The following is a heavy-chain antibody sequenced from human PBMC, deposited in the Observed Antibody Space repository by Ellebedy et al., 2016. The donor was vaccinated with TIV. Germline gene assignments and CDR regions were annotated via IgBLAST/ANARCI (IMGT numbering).Heavy chain of an antibody. V-gene: IGHV4-39*01. D-gene: IGHD4-11*01. CDR1: GGSISSSSYY. J-gene: IGHJ6*02. Sequence: GSLRLXXTVSGGSISSSSYYWGWIRQPPGKGLEWIGSIFYSGNTYYNASLKSRVTISVDTSKKQFSLKLSSVTAADTAVYYCARQFVTTVTPTYNYYYYMDVWGQGTTVTVSS. CDR2: IFYSGNT. CDR3: ARQFVTTVTPTYNYYYYMDV.